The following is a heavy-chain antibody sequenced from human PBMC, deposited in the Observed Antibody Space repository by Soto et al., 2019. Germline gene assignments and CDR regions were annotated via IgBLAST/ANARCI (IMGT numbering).Heavy chain of an antibody. CDR3: AKDARVRGVIISLDV. CDR1: GFTFSNYG. V-gene: IGHV3-30*18. CDR2: ISYDRTTT. J-gene: IGHJ6*02. Sequence: GGSLRLSCAASGFTFSNYGMHWVRQAPGKGLEWVALISYDRTTTYYTASLKGRFTISRDNSKNTLYLQINSLRTEDTAVYYCAKDARVRGVIISLDVWGQGTTVTVSS. D-gene: IGHD3-10*01.